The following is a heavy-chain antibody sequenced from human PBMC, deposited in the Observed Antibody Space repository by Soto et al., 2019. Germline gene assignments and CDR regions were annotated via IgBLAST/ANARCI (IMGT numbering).Heavy chain of an antibody. Sequence: SETLSLTCTVSGGSITSSSYYWGWIRQPPGKGLEWIGSIYYSGSTYYNPSLKSRVTISVDTSKNQFSLKLSSVTAADTAVYYCARAYGDRRNYYYYYGMDVWGQGTTVTVSS. J-gene: IGHJ6*02. CDR2: IYYSGST. CDR1: GGSITSSSYY. D-gene: IGHD4-17*01. CDR3: ARAYGDRRNYYYYYGMDV. V-gene: IGHV4-39*01.